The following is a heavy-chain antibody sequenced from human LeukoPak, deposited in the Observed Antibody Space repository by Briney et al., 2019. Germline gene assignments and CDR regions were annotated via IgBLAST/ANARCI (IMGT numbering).Heavy chain of an antibody. Sequence: GGSVRLSCAASGFTFRTYWMHWVRQAPGKGLVWVSRIKRDGRSTTYADSVKGRFTISRNNARNTLYLQMNSLRAEDTAVYYCARGGYYYESGGFYYVGYWGQGTLVTVSS. CDR2: IKRDGRST. J-gene: IGHJ4*02. CDR1: GFTFRTYW. V-gene: IGHV3-74*01. CDR3: ARGGYYYESGGFYYVGY. D-gene: IGHD3-22*01.